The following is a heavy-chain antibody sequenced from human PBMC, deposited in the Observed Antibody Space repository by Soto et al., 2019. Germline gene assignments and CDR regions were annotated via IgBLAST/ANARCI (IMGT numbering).Heavy chain of an antibody. Sequence: SETLSLTCTVSGGSISSSSYYWGWIRQPPGKGLEWIGSIYYSGSTYYNPSLKSRVTISVDTSKNQFSLKLSSVTAADTAVYYGGSIKLTTFVRGVGWPVVYYSYGRAVGGQGPTVTVPS. CDR1: GGSISSSSYY. CDR2: IYYSGST. D-gene: IGHD3-16*01. CDR3: GSIKLTTFVRGVGWPVVYYSYGRAV. J-gene: IGHJ6*02. V-gene: IGHV4-39*01.